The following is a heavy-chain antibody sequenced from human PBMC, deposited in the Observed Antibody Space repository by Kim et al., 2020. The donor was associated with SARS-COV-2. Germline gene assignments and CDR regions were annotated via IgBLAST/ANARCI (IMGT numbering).Heavy chain of an antibody. V-gene: IGHV4-39*01. J-gene: IGHJ4*02. Sequence: YYTPSLKGRLTIAVDTSQHQFSLKLSSVTAADTAVYYCARGSGSYLLADYWGQGTLVTVSS. D-gene: IGHD1-26*01. CDR3: ARGSGSYLLADY.